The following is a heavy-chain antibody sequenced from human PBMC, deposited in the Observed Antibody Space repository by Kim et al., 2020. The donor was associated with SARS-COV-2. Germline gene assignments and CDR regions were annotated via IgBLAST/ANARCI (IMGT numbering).Heavy chain of an antibody. CDR1: GFTFSDYY. D-gene: IGHD6-13*01. V-gene: IGHV3-11*05. J-gene: IGHJ6*02. Sequence: GGSLRLSCAASGFTFSDYYMSWIRQAPGKGLEWVSYISSSSSYTNYADSVKGRFTISRDNAKNSLYLQMNSLRAEDTAVYYCARDSFDIAAAGPTRAHYGRDVWGQGTTVTVSS. CDR3: ARDSFDIAAAGPTRAHYGRDV. CDR2: ISSSSSYT.